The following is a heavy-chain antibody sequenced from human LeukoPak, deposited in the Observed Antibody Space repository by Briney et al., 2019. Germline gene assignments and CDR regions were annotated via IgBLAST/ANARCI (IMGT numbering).Heavy chain of an antibody. CDR3: ARDRGYCRGGRRYSNYFDL. CDR1: GFTFSSFG. J-gene: IGHJ4*02. V-gene: IGHV3-33*01. Sequence: PGGSLRLSCAASGFTFSSFGMHWVRQAPGKGLEWVALAWSDGSDYFYPDSVKGRFTISRDNSKNTVYLQMNSLRDEDTAVYFCARDRGYCRGGRRYSNYFDLWGQGTLVTVSS. CDR2: AWSDGSDY. D-gene: IGHD2-15*01.